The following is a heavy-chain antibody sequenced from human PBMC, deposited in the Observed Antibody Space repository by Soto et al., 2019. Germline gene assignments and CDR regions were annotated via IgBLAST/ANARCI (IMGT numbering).Heavy chain of an antibody. CDR2: INPNSGGT. CDR1: GCTFTGYY. Sequence: QVQLVQSGAEVKKPGASVKVACKASGCTFTGYYMHWVRQAPGQGLEWMGWINPNSGGTNYAQKFQGRVTMTRDTSISTAYMELSRLRSDDTAVYYCARVGHYGSGSYLPFDYWGPGTLVTVSS. D-gene: IGHD3-10*01. J-gene: IGHJ4*02. CDR3: ARVGHYGSGSYLPFDY. V-gene: IGHV1-2*02.